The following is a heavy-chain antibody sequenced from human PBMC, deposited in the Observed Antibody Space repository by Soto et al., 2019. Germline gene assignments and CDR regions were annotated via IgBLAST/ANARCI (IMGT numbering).Heavy chain of an antibody. J-gene: IGHJ3*02. CDR1: GYTLTELS. CDR2: FDPEDGET. Sequence: GASVKVSCDVSGYTLTELSMHWVRHSPGQGLEWMAVFDPEDGETNAAQKYEGRVTMTEHTSTDTAYIELSIIRSDDTAVYYCSTDNAMAGLGANPNAFDIWDQGXMVNVSS. CDR3: STDNAMAGLGANPNAFDI. V-gene: IGHV1-24*01. D-gene: IGHD1-26*01.